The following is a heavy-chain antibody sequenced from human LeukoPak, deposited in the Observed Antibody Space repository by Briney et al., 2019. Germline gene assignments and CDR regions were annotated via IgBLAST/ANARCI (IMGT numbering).Heavy chain of an antibody. CDR3: ARGARRFLEWLLGDYYYYMDV. V-gene: IGHV1-69*13. CDR1: GGTFSSYA. CDR2: IIPIFGTA. Sequence: SVKVSCKASGGTFSSYATSWVRQAPGQGLEWMGGIIPIFGTANYAQKFQGRVTITADESTSTAYMELSSLRSEDTAVYRCARGARRFLEWLLGDYYYYMDVWGKGTTVTVSS. D-gene: IGHD3-3*01. J-gene: IGHJ6*03.